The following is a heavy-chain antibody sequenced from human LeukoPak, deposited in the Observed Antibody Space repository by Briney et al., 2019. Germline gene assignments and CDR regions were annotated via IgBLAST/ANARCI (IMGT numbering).Heavy chain of an antibody. D-gene: IGHD3-10*01. CDR2: IYYSGST. Sequence: SETLSLTCAVSGGSISSNSYYWGWIRQPPGKGLEWIGSIYYSGSTYYNPSLKSRVTISVDTSKNQFSLKLSSVTAADTAVYYCAKTRYYYNSRSYGAPYYFDYWGQGTLVTVSS. J-gene: IGHJ4*02. V-gene: IGHV4-39*01. CDR1: GGSISSNSYY. CDR3: AKTRYYYNSRSYGAPYYFDY.